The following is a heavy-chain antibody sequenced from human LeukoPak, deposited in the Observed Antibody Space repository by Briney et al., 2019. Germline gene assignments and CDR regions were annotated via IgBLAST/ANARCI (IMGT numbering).Heavy chain of an antibody. V-gene: IGHV3-20*04. CDR2: INWNGGST. CDR3: AKDRDRGELPNY. Sequence: GGSLRLSCAASGFTFDDYGMSWVRQAPGKGLEWVSGINWNGGSTGYADSVKGRFTISRDNSKNTLYLQMNSLRAEDTAVYYCAKDRDRGELPNYWGQGTLVTVSS. J-gene: IGHJ4*02. CDR1: GFTFDDYG. D-gene: IGHD1-26*01.